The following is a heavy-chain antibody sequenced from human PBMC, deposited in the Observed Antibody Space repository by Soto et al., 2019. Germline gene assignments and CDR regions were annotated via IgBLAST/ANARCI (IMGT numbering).Heavy chain of an antibody. Sequence: SVKVSCKASGGTFSSYAISWVRQAPGQGLEWMGGIIPIFGTANYAQKFQGRVTITADESTSTAYMELSSLRSEDTAVYYCARDMGYCTNGVCDRYYYYGMDVWGQGTTVTVSS. CDR1: GGTFSSYA. V-gene: IGHV1-69*13. J-gene: IGHJ6*02. CDR3: ARDMGYCTNGVCDRYYYYGMDV. CDR2: IIPIFGTA. D-gene: IGHD2-8*01.